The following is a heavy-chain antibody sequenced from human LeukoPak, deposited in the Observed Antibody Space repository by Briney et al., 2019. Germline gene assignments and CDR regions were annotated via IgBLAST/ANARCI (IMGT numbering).Heavy chain of an antibody. J-gene: IGHJ3*02. Sequence: PGGSLRLSCAASGFTFSTFAMIWVRQPPGKGLEWVSSIFPSGGEIHYADSVKGRFTISRDNSKNTLYLQMNSLRAEDTAVYYCAKDLTPRDSRSWYTDAFDIWGQGTMVTVSS. CDR1: GFTFSTFA. CDR3: AKDLTPRDSRSWYTDAFDI. D-gene: IGHD6-13*01. CDR2: IFPSGGEI. V-gene: IGHV3-23*01.